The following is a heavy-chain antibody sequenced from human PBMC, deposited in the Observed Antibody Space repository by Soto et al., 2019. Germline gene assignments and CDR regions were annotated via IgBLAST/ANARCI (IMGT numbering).Heavy chain of an antibody. CDR1: GGSISSYY. CDR3: ARHSPSITIFGVVIERGSGWFDP. D-gene: IGHD3-3*01. V-gene: IGHV4-59*08. CDR2: IYYSGST. Sequence: SETLSLTCTVSGGSISSYYWSWIRQPPGKGLEWIGYIYYSGSTNYNPSLKSRVTISVDTSKNQFSLKLSSVTAADTAVYYCARHSPSITIFGVVIERGSGWFDPWGQGTLVTVSS. J-gene: IGHJ5*02.